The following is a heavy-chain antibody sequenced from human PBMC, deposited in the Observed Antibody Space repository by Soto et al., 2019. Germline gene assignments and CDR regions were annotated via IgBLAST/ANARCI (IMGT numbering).Heavy chain of an antibody. Sequence: GGSLRLSCAASGFTFSSYGMHWVRQAPGKGLEWVAVIWYDGSNKYYADSVKGRFTISRDNSKNTLYLQMNSLRAEDTAVYYCATLDGRALDAFDIWGQGTMVTVSS. D-gene: IGHD1-1*01. CDR1: GFTFSSYG. V-gene: IGHV3-33*01. CDR3: ATLDGRALDAFDI. J-gene: IGHJ3*02. CDR2: IWYDGSNK.